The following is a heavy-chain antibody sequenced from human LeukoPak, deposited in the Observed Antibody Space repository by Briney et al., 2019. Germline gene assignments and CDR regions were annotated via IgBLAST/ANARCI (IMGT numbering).Heavy chain of an antibody. V-gene: IGHV3-74*01. CDR2: INVDWSVK. D-gene: IGHD4-23*01. CDR1: GFTFSNYW. Sequence: GGSLRLSCAASGFTFSNYWMHWVRQVPGKGLVWVSRINVDWSVKSYADSVKGRFTISRDNAKNTVSLQMNSLRAEDTAVYYCVRDLILVDTPGDDFDYWGQGALVTVSS. J-gene: IGHJ4*02. CDR3: VRDLILVDTPGDDFDY.